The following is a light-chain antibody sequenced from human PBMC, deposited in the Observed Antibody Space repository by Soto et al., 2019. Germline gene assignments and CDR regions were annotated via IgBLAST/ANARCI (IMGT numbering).Light chain of an antibody. Sequence: DIQFTQAPSFLCASAGDRVSMICRASQAISSYVAWYQQQPGRAPKLLIYAASTLQSGVPSRFSCSGSGTEFTLTIAGLQTEEFATYYCQQLNSFPITFGQGTRLEI. CDR1: QAISSY. CDR3: QQLNSFPIT. V-gene: IGKV1-9*01. J-gene: IGKJ5*01. CDR2: AAS.